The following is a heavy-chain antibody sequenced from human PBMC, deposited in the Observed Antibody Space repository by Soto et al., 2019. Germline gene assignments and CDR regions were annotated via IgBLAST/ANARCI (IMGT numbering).Heavy chain of an antibody. J-gene: IGHJ4*02. CDR1: GYTFTSYD. CDR2: MNANSGNT. V-gene: IGHV1-8*01. D-gene: IGHD3-10*01. CDR3: AREYYYGSGPWY. Sequence: ASVKVSCKASGYTFTSYDINWVRQATGQGLEWMGWMNANSGNTGYAQRLQGRVTMTRNTSTSTAYMELRSLRSDDTAVYYCAREYYYGSGPWYWGQGTLVTSPQ.